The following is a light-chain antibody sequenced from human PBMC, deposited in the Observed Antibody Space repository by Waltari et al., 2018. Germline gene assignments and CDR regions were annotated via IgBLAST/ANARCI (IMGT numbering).Light chain of an antibody. CDR3: QQYCSSVMYT. V-gene: IGKV3-20*01. Sequence: EVVLTQSPGTLSLSPGERATLSCRASQRLIKRYVAWYQQKPGQAPTLLIYGASNRAAGIPDRFSGSGSETYFTHTISRLEAEYFGVYYCQQYCSSVMYTFGQGTKLEIK. J-gene: IGKJ2*01. CDR2: GAS. CDR1: QRLIKRY.